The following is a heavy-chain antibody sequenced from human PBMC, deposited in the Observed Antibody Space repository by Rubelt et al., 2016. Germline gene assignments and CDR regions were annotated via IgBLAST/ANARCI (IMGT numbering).Heavy chain of an antibody. J-gene: IGHJ5*02. CDR1: GYTFISYD. Sequence: VKVSCKASGYTFISYDINWVRQAAGQGPEWMGFMKSDTGNTAYAPKFQGRVTMTRDTSINTAYMELSSLISDDTAVYYCVRDKYCSGGSCLRPGHNWFDPWGQGTLVTVSS. D-gene: IGHD2-15*01. V-gene: IGHV1-8*01. CDR2: MKSDTGNT. CDR3: VRDKYCSGGSCLRPGHNWFDP.